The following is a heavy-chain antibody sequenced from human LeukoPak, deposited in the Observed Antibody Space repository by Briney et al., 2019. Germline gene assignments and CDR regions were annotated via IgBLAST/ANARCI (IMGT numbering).Heavy chain of an antibody. J-gene: IGHJ4*02. D-gene: IGHD6-13*01. CDR3: ARSSIIAAAGPYYFDY. V-gene: IGHV1-2*02. Sequence: ASVKVSCKASGYTFTGYYMHWVRQAPGQGLEWMGWINPNSGGTNYAQKFQGRVTMTRDTSISTAYMELSSLRSEDTAVYYCARSSIIAAAGPYYFDYWGQGTLVTVSS. CDR1: GYTFTGYY. CDR2: INPNSGGT.